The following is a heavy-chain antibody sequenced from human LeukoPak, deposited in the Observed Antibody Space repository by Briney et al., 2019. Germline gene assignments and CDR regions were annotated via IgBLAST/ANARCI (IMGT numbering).Heavy chain of an antibody. D-gene: IGHD6-19*01. J-gene: IGHJ4*02. V-gene: IGHV3-9*01. CDR3: XKDXXIAVAGSLDY. CDR1: GFTFDDYA. Sequence: PGGSLRLSCAASGFTFDDYAMHWVRQAPGKGLEWVSGISWNSGSIGYADSVKGRFTISRDNAKNSLYLQMNSLRAEDTALYYCXKDXXIAVAGSLDYWGQGTPVTVSS. CDR2: ISWNSGSI.